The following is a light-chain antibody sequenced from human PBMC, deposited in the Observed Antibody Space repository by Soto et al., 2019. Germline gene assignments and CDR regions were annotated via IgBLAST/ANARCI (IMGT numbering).Light chain of an antibody. Sequence: EIVLTQSPATLSLSPGERATLSCRASQSVSSYLAWYQQKPGQAPRLLIYDASNRATGIPARFSGSGSGTDFTLTISSLEPEDFAVYYCQQRSSWPITFCPGTRLEIK. J-gene: IGKJ5*01. CDR3: QQRSSWPIT. CDR1: QSVSSY. CDR2: DAS. V-gene: IGKV3-11*01.